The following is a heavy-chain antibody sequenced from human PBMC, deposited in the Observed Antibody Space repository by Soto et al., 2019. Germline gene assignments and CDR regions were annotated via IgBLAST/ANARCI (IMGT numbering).Heavy chain of an antibody. V-gene: IGHV3-74*01. Sequence: EVQLVESGGGLVQPGGSLRLSCAASGFTFSGSWMHWVRQDPWKGLIWVSRINDDGSATSYSDFVKGRFTISRDNAKDTLLLQMNGLRAEDTAVYYCARGIFGSGTANDYWGQGTLVTVSS. CDR3: ARGIFGSGTANDY. J-gene: IGHJ4*02. D-gene: IGHD3-10*01. CDR1: GFTFSGSW. CDR2: INDDGSAT.